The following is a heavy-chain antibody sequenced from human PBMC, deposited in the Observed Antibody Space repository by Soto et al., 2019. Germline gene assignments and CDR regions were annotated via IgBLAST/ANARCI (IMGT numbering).Heavy chain of an antibody. CDR2: ISYDGSNK. V-gene: IGHV3-30-3*01. Sequence: QVQLVESGGGVVQPGRSLRLSCAASGFPFSSYAMHWVRQAPGKGLEWVAVISYDGSNKDYADSVKGRFTISRDNSKNTLYLQMNRLRAEDTAVYYWARDLNKCEYGPNAFDIWCQGTMVTVSS. CDR1: GFPFSSYA. J-gene: IGHJ3*02. D-gene: IGHD4-17*01. CDR3: ARDLNKCEYGPNAFDI.